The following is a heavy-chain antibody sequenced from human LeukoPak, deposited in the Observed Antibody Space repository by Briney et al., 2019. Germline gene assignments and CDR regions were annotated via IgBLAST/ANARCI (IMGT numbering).Heavy chain of an antibody. V-gene: IGHV4-4*07. J-gene: IGHJ4*02. Sequence: SETLSLTCTVSGGSMNNYYWSWIRQPAGKGLEWIGQIYTSGTTNYNPSLRSRVTISVDTSKNHFSLKLSSVTAADTAVYYCESTVRPDGRGLVNNWGQGTLVTVSS. D-gene: IGHD2/OR15-2a*01. CDR2: IYTSGTT. CDR3: ESTVRPDGRGLVNN. CDR1: GGSMNNYY.